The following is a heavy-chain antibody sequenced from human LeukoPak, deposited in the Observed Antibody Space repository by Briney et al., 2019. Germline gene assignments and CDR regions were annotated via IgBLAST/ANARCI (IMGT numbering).Heavy chain of an antibody. V-gene: IGHV3-15*01. CDR2: IKSKTDGGTT. CDR1: GFTFRNAW. D-gene: IGHD3-10*01. CDR3: TRLGEYGSGSYYKY. Sequence: GGSLRLSCAASGFTFRNAWVSWARGAPGEGREGVGRIKSKTDGGTTDYAAPVKGRFTISRDDQKHTLYLQMHSLKTEDTAVYYCTRLGEYGSGSYYKYWGQGTLVTVCS. J-gene: IGHJ4*02.